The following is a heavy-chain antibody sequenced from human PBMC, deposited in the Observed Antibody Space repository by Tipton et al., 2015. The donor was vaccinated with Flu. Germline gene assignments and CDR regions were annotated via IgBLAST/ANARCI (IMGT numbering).Heavy chain of an antibody. CDR2: INHSGST. D-gene: IGHD5-18*01. CDR3: ASGYSYGYFDY. Sequence: LRLSCAVYGGSFSGYYWSWIRQPPGKGLEWIGEINHSGSTNYNPSLKSRVTISVDTSKNQFSLKLSSLTAADTAVYYCASGYSYGYFDYWGQGTLVTVSS. V-gene: IGHV4-34*01. CDR1: GGSFSGYY. J-gene: IGHJ4*02.